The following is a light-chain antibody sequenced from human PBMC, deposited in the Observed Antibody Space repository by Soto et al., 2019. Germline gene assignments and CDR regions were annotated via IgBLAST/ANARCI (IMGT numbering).Light chain of an antibody. J-gene: IGLJ3*02. V-gene: IGLV2-14*01. CDR2: EVT. CDR3: GSYTSGFTPLWM. Sequence: QSALTQPASVSGSPGQSITISCTGTSSDVGDYDYVSWYQQHPGKAPKLIIYEVTNRPSGVSNRFSGSKSGNTASLTISGLQAEDEADYFCGSYTSGFTPLWMFGGGTQLTVL. CDR1: SSDVGDYDY.